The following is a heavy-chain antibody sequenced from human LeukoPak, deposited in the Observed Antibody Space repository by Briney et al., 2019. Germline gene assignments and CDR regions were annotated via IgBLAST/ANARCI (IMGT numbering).Heavy chain of an antibody. J-gene: IGHJ4*02. CDR2: ISSSGGST. CDR1: GFTFSSYA. V-gene: IGHV3-23*01. Sequence: GGSLRLSCAASGFTFSSYAMYWVRQAPGKGLEWVLAISSSGGSTYYADSVKGRFTISRDNSKNTVHLQMNSLRAEDTAVYYCAKGQLGTFDYWGQGTLVTVSS. CDR3: AKGQLGTFDY. D-gene: IGHD1-1*01.